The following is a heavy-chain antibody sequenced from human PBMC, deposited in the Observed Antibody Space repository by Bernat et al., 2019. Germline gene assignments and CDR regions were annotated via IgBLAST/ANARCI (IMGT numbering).Heavy chain of an antibody. D-gene: IGHD4-11*01. CDR3: ARRYSNYGGGTDYYYGMDV. Sequence: VQLVESGGGLVQPGGSLRLSCAASGFTVSSNYMSWVRQAPGKGLEWVSVIYSGGSTYYADSVKGRFTISRDNSKNTLYLQMNSLRAEDTAVYYCARRYSNYGGGTDYYYGMDVWGQGTTVTVSS. CDR2: IYSGGST. CDR1: GFTVSSNY. J-gene: IGHJ6*02. V-gene: IGHV3-66*01.